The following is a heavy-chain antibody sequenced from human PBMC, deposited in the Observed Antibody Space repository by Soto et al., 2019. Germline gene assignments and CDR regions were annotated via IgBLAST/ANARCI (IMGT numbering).Heavy chain of an antibody. Sequence: QAGGSLRLSCAASGFTFDDYTVHWVRQAPGKGLEWVSLISWDGGSTYYADSVKGRFTISRDNSKNSLYLQMNSLRTEDTALYYCAEGPLSYYYGSGTPPPGYYYGMDVWGQGTTVTVSS. CDR1: GFTFDDYT. CDR3: AEGPLSYYYGSGTPPPGYYYGMDV. D-gene: IGHD3-10*01. V-gene: IGHV3-43*01. J-gene: IGHJ6*02. CDR2: ISWDGGST.